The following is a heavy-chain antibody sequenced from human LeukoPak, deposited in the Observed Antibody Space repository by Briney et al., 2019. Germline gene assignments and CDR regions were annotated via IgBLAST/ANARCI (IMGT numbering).Heavy chain of an antibody. D-gene: IGHD2-15*01. Sequence: SQTLSLTSTVYGGSFSGYYWSWIRQPPGKGLEWIGEINHSGSTNYNPSLKSRVTISVDTSKNQFSLKLSSVTAADTAVYYCARGGYCSGDSCAIDYWGQGTLVTVSS. J-gene: IGHJ4*02. CDR2: INHSGST. V-gene: IGHV4-34*01. CDR1: GGSFSGYY. CDR3: ARGGYCSGDSCAIDY.